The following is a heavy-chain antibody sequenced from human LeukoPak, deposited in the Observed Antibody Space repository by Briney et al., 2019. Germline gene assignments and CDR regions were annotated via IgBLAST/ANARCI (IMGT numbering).Heavy chain of an antibody. V-gene: IGHV3-9*01. J-gene: IGHJ5*02. Sequence: PGRSLRLSCAASGFTFDDYAMHWVRQAPGKGLEWISGISWNSGSIGYADSVKGRFTLSRDNAKNSLYLQMNSLRAEDTASYYCAKELWFDPWGQGTLVTVSS. CDR3: AKELWFDP. CDR1: GFTFDDYA. CDR2: ISWNSGSI.